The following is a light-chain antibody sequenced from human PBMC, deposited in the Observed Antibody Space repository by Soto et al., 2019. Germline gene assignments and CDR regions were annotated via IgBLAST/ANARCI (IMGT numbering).Light chain of an antibody. Sequence: QTVLTQPPSVSAAPGQKVTISCSGSSSNIGGNSVSWYQQLPGTAPKLLIYDDNKRPSGIPDRFSGSKSGTSATLGITGFQAEDEADYYCQAYDYSLTASVFGGGTQLTV. J-gene: IGLJ2*01. CDR3: QAYDYSLTASV. V-gene: IGLV1-51*01. CDR1: SSNIGGNS. CDR2: DDN.